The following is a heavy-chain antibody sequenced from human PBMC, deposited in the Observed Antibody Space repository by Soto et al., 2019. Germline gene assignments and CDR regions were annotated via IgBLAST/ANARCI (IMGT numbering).Heavy chain of an antibody. Sequence: GGSLRLSCAASGFTFSSYAMHWVRQAPGKGLEYVSAISSNGGSTYYANSVKGRFTISRDNSKNTLYLQMGSLRAEDMAVYYCASSYNWNYAGAFDIWGQGTMVTVSS. V-gene: IGHV3-64*01. J-gene: IGHJ3*02. D-gene: IGHD1-7*01. CDR3: ASSYNWNYAGAFDI. CDR1: GFTFSSYA. CDR2: ISSNGGST.